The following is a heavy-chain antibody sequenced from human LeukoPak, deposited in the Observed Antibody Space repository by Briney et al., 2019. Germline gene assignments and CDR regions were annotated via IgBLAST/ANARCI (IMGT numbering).Heavy chain of an antibody. CDR3: ARVLPTDSNYVGY. CDR2: ISSSSSYI. Sequence: PGGSLRLSCAASGFTFSSYSMNWVRQAPGKGLEWVSSISSSSSYIYYADSVKGRFTISRDNAKNSLYLQMNSLRAEDTAVYYCARVLPTDSNYVGYWGQGTLVTVSS. D-gene: IGHD4-11*01. J-gene: IGHJ4*02. CDR1: GFTFSSYS. V-gene: IGHV3-21*01.